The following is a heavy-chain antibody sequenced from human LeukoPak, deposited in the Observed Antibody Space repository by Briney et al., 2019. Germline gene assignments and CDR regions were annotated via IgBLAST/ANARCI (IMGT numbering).Heavy chain of an antibody. D-gene: IGHD2-2*03. J-gene: IGHJ4*02. CDR3: TTDLHIGYCSTPSCANY. Sequence: GGSLRLSCAASGFSFTSAWMSWVRQAPGKGLEWVGRIKSETDGGATDYPAPVKDRFTISRDDSKNTLYLQMNSLRTEDTAVYYCTTDLHIGYCSTPSCANYWGQGTQVTVSS. CDR1: GFSFTSAW. V-gene: IGHV3-15*01. CDR2: IKSETDGGAT.